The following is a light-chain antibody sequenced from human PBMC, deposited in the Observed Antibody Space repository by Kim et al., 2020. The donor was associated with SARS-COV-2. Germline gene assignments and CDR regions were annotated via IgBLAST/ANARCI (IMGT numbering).Light chain of an antibody. J-gene: IGKJ1*01. V-gene: IGKV1-39*01. CDR2: AAS. Sequence: SGGDRVTITCRASQSISRYLSWHQQKPGKAPKLLISAASSLQSGVPSRFSGSGSGTDFTLTISSLQPEDFATYYCQQSYSTLTWTFGQGTKVDIK. CDR1: QSISRY. CDR3: QQSYSTLTWT.